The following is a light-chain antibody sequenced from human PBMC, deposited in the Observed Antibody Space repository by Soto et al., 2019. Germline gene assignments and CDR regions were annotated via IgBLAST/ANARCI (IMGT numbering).Light chain of an antibody. CDR3: QQFNSYPQT. CDR2: DAS. V-gene: IGKV1-13*02. CDR1: QGISSA. J-gene: IGKJ2*01. Sequence: AIQLTQSPSSLSASVGDRVTITCRASQGISSALAWYQQKPGKAPKLLIFDASSLETEVPSRFSGSGSGTDFTLTISSLQPEDFATYYCQQFNSYPQTFGQGTKLEIK.